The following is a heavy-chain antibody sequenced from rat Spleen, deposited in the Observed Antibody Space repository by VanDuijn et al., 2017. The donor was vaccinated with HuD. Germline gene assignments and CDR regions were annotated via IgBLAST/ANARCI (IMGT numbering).Heavy chain of an antibody. CDR2: IHTGGDIT. CDR1: GTTFSNYY. V-gene: IGHV5-27*01. Sequence: EVQLVESDGGLVQPGRSLKLSCGASGTTFSNYYMAWVRQAPTKGLEWVAYIHTGGDITYYRDSVKGRFTISRDNTKSILYLQMDSLRSEDTATYYCTTVRWGDYWGQGVMVTVSS. CDR3: TTVRWGDY. D-gene: IGHD5-1*01. J-gene: IGHJ2*01.